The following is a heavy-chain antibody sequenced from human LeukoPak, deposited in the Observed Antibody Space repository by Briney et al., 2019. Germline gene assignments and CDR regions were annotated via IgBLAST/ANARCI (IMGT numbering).Heavy chain of an antibody. CDR1: GFTFNTAW. CDR3: TTDLRL. J-gene: IGHJ1*01. V-gene: IGHV3-15*01. CDR2: IRSKSDGGTT. D-gene: IGHD3-16*01. Sequence: GGSLRLSCAASGFTFNTAWMAWVRQAPGKGLEWVGRIRSKSDGGTTYYAAPVKCRVTILKDDSKNTLYLQMNSMKIEDTALYYCTTDLRLWGQGTLVTVSS.